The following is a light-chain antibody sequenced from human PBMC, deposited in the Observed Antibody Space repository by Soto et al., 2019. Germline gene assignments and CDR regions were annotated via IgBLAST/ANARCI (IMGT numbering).Light chain of an antibody. Sequence: DIQMTQSPSTLSASVGDRVTITCRASQSISSWLAWYQQKPGKAPKLLIYDVSALKRGVPPRFSGSGSGTEFTLTISSLQPEDFATYSGQQYDSFSVTFGQGTKVEI. CDR2: DVS. CDR3: QQYDSFSVT. CDR1: QSISSW. J-gene: IGKJ1*01. V-gene: IGKV1-5*01.